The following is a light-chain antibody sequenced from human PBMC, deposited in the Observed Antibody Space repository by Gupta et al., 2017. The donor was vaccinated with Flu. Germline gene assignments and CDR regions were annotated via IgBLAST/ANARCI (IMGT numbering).Light chain of an antibody. Sequence: QSALTQPASGSGSPGQSITISCTGTSSDVGSYHLVSWYQQHPGKVPKLLIYKVTSRPSGVSSRYSGSKSGDTASLTISGLQAEDEADYDCSSFTTSATGVFGGGTKVTVL. CDR1: SSDVGSYHL. J-gene: IGLJ3*02. V-gene: IGLV2-14*02. CDR2: KVT. CDR3: SSFTTSATGV.